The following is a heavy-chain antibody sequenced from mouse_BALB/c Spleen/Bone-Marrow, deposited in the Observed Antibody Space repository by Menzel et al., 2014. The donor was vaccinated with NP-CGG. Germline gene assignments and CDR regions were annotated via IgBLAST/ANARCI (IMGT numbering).Heavy chain of an antibody. V-gene: IGHV3-6*02. CDR3: ARGGPYDYDYATDY. D-gene: IGHD2-4*01. CDR1: GYSITSGYY. J-gene: IGHJ4*01. Sequence: EVQLVESGPGLVKPSQSLSLTCSVTGYSITSGYYWNWIRQFPGNKLEWMGYISYDGSNNYNPSLKNRISITRGTSKNQFFLKLNSVTTEDTATYYCARGGPYDYDYATDYWGQGTSVTVSS. CDR2: ISYDGSN.